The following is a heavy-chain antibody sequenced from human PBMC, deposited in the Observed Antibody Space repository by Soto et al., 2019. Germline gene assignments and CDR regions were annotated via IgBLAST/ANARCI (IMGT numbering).Heavy chain of an antibody. J-gene: IGHJ2*01. CDR3: ARGGRWLQNYWYFDL. D-gene: IGHD5-12*01. CDR1: GYTFTSYD. CDR2: MNPNSGDT. Sequence: QVQLVQSGAEVKKPGASVKVSCKASGYTFTSYDINWVRQATGQGLEWMGWMNPNSGDTGYAQKFQGRLTRTRNTSIRKAYMELSSLTSEDTAVYYCARGGRWLQNYWYFDLWGRGTLVSVSS. V-gene: IGHV1-8*01.